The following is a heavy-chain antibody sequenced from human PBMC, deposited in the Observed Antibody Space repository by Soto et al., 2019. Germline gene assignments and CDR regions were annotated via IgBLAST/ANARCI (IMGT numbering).Heavy chain of an antibody. CDR1: GFTFRSYA. D-gene: IGHD6-19*01. Sequence: PGGSLRLSCAASGFTFRSYAMNWVRQTQEKGLEWVSSISSTSTYTHYADSVKGRFTISRDNANNSLFLQMNSLRAEDTAIYYCARDLALAGNYWGQGALVTVP. CDR3: ARDLALAGNY. CDR2: ISSTSTYT. J-gene: IGHJ4*02. V-gene: IGHV3-21*01.